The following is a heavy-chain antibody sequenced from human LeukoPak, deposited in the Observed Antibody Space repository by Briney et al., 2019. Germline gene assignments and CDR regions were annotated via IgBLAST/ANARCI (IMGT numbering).Heavy chain of an antibody. V-gene: IGHV5-10-1*01. CDR2: IAPSDSYT. CDR1: GYSFPSHW. J-gene: IGHJ5*02. CDR3: VRQPPGVYDTTKNWFDP. D-gene: IGHD3-22*01. Sequence: GESLKISCKVSGYSFPSHWITWVRQVPGKGLEWMGRIAPSDSYTNYNPSFEGHVTMSVEKSITTVYLQWSSLKASDTAMYYCVRQPPGVYDTTKNWFDPWGQGTLVTVSS.